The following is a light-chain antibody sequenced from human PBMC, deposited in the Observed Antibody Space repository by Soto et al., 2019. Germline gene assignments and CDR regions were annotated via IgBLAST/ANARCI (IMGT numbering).Light chain of an antibody. V-gene: IGKV3D-15*01. J-gene: IGKJ2*01. CDR2: GAS. CDR1: QSVSSN. CDR3: QQYNCWPT. Sequence: EIVMTKSPATLSVSPGERATLSCRASQSVSSNLAWYQQKPGQAPRLLSYGASTRASGIPARFSGGGSGTESTLTLSSLHSEDFAVYYCQQYNCWPTFGQGTKLEIK.